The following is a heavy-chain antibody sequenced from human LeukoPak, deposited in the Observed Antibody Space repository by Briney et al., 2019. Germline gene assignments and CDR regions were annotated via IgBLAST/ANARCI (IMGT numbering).Heavy chain of an antibody. CDR2: INPNSGGT. Sequence: ASVKVSCKASGYTFTGYDMHWVRQAPGQGLEWMGWINPNSGGTNYAQKFQGRVTMTRDTSISTAYMELSRLRSDDTAVYYCARADGFYCCSTSCYASAAVDIWGQGTMVTVSS. CDR3: ARADGFYCCSTSCYASAAVDI. J-gene: IGHJ3*02. V-gene: IGHV1-2*02. D-gene: IGHD2-2*01. CDR1: GYTFTGYD.